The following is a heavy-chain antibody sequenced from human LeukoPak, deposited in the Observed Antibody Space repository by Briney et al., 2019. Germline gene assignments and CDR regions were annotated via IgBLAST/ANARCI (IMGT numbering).Heavy chain of an antibody. CDR1: GFTFSTYD. Sequence: GRSLRLSCAASGFTFSTYDMHWVRQAPGKGLEWVTVIWYDGSNKYYADSVKGRFTISRDNSKNTLYLQMNSLRAEDTAVYYCARLPGAVAGVEFWGQGTLVTVSS. CDR3: ARLPGAVAGVEF. V-gene: IGHV3-33*01. J-gene: IGHJ4*02. CDR2: IWYDGSNK. D-gene: IGHD6-19*01.